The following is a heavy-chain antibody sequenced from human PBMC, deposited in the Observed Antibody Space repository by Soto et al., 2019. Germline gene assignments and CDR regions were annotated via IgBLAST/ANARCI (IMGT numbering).Heavy chain of an antibody. V-gene: IGHV3-30-3*01. CDR2: ISYDGSNK. CDR1: GFTFSSYA. Sequence: QVQLVESGGGVVQPGRSLRLSCAASGFTFSSYAMHWVRQAPGKGLEWVAVISYDGSNKYYADSVKGRFTISRDNSKNTLYLQMNSLRAEDTAVYYCARDLSGSYLYYFDYWGQGTLVTVSS. D-gene: IGHD1-26*01. CDR3: ARDLSGSYLYYFDY. J-gene: IGHJ4*02.